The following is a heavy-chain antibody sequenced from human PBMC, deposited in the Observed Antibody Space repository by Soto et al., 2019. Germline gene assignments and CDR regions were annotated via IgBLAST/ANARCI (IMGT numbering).Heavy chain of an antibody. V-gene: IGHV4-59*01. D-gene: IGHD3-9*01. J-gene: IGHJ6*02. CDR1: GGSISSYY. CDR3: ARDRCDILTGYSTVYYYYYGMDV. Sequence: PSETLSLTCTVSGGSISSYYWSWIRQPPGKGLEWIGYIYYSGSTNYNPSLKSRVTISVDTSKNQFSLKLSSVTAADTAVYYCARDRCDILTGYSTVYYYYYGMDVWGQGTTVTVSS. CDR2: IYYSGST.